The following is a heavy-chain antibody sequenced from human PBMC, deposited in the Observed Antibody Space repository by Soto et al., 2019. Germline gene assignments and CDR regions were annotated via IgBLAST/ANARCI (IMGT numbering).Heavy chain of an antibody. V-gene: IGHV3-23*01. J-gene: IGHJ4*02. CDR2: ISGSGGST. Sequence: GGSLRLSCAASGFTFSSYAMSWVRQAPGKGLEWVSAISGSGGSTYYADSVKGRFTISRDNSKNTLYLQMNSLRAEDTAVYYCAKKLRYKRGIVGATTDYFDYWGQGNLVTVSS. CDR1: GFTFSSYA. CDR3: AKKLRYKRGIVGATTDYFDY. D-gene: IGHD1-26*01.